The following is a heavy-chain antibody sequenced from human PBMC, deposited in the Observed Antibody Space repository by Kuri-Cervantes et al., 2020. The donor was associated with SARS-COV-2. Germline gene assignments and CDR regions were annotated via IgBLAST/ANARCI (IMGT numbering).Heavy chain of an antibody. J-gene: IGHJ3*02. CDR1: GGSFSGYY. CDR3: ARPQRGSGAYAFDI. V-gene: IGHV4-59*01. D-gene: IGHD3-16*01. CDR2: IYYSGST. Sequence: SETLSLTCAVYGGSFSGYYWSWIRQPPGKGLEWIGYIYYSGSTNYNPSLKSRVTISVDTSKNQFSLKLSSVTAADTAVYYCARPQRGSGAYAFDIWGQGTMVTVSS.